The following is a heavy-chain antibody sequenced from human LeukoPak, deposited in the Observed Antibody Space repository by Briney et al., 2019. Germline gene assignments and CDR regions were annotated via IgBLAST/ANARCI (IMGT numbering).Heavy chain of an antibody. CDR3: AASFGVVTEYFQH. CDR1: GGSISSGSYY. CDR2: IYTSGST. J-gene: IGHJ1*01. Sequence: SETLSLTCTVSGGSISSGSYYWSWIRQPAGKGLEWIGRIYTSGSTNYNPSLKSRVTISVDTSKNQFSLKLSSVTAADTAVYYCAASFGVVTEYFQHWGQGTLVTVSS. D-gene: IGHD3-3*01. V-gene: IGHV4-61*02.